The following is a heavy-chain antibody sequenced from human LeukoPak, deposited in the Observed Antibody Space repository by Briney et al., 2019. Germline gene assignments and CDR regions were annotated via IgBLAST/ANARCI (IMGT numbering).Heavy chain of an antibody. CDR2: INHSGST. J-gene: IGHJ4*02. CDR1: GGSFSGYY. D-gene: IGHD6-6*01. V-gene: IGHV4-34*01. Sequence: SETLSLTCAVYGGSFSGYYWSWIRQPPGKGLEWIGEINHSGSTNYNPSLKSRVTISVDTSKNQFSLKLSSVTAADTAVYYCATLSIAARIDSWGQGTLVTVSS. CDR3: ATLSIAARIDS.